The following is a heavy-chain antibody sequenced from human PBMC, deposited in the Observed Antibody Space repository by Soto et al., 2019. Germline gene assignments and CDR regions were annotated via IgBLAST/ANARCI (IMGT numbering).Heavy chain of an antibody. V-gene: IGHV4-34*01. J-gene: IGHJ6*03. CDR1: GGSFSGYY. D-gene: IGHD3-9*01. CDR2: INHSGST. CDR3: AREVDIYYYYMDV. Sequence: SETLSLTCAVYGGSFSGYYWSWIRQPPGKGLEWIGEINHSGSTNYNPSLKNRVTISVETSKNQFSLKLSSVTAADTAVYYCAREVDIYYYYMDVWGKGTTVTVSS.